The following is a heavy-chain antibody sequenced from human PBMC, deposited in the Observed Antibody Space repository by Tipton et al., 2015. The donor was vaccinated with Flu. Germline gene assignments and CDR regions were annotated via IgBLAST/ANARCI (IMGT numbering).Heavy chain of an antibody. D-gene: IGHD5-24*01. CDR2: FSGNADTA. J-gene: IGHJ4*02. V-gene: IGHV3-23*01. CDR1: GFTFSSCA. CDR3: AKGIWGGYKSPLDY. Sequence: SLRLSCAASGFTFSSCAMSWVRQAPGKGLEWVSTFSGNADTAYYADSVKGRFTVSRDNSKNTLYLQLDSLRTEDTAVYYCAKGIWGGYKSPLDYWGQGTLVTVSS.